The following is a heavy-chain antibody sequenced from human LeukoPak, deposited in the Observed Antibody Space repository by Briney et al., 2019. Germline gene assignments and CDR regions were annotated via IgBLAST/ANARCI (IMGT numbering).Heavy chain of an antibody. V-gene: IGHV3-7*01. J-gene: IGHJ3*02. Sequence: GGSLRLSCAASGFTFSSYWMSWVRQAPGKGLEWVANIKQDGSEKYYVDSVKGRFTISRDNAQNSLYLQMNSLRAEDTAVYYCVRDFKMAFDAFDMWGQGTMVTVSS. CDR2: IKQDGSEK. CDR1: GFTFSSYW. CDR3: VRDFKMAFDAFDM. D-gene: IGHD5-24*01.